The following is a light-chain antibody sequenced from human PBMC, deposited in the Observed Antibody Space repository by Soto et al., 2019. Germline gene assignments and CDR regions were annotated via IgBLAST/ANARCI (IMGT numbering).Light chain of an antibody. Sequence: EIVMTQSPATVSVSPGERATLSCRASQSVGTNLAWYQQKPGQSPRLLIYGASTRATGVPARFSGSGSGTEFTLTISSLQSEDFAVYYCQQYNNWPPGDTFGQGTKLEIK. CDR1: QSVGTN. CDR2: GAS. J-gene: IGKJ2*01. V-gene: IGKV3-15*01. CDR3: QQYNNWPPGDT.